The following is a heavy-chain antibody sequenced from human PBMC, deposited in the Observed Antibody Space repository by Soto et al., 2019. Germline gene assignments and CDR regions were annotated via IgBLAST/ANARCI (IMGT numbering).Heavy chain of an antibody. D-gene: IGHD3-3*02. CDR3: ARDKGRQQLGGNYYYILDV. CDR1: GGTFSTSA. Sequence: QVQLVQSGAEVKKPGSSVKVSCKASGGTFSTSAISWVRQAPGQGLEWVGGIMPVFATPDYAQKFQGRVTXXXDXXTTTAYLELTSLRTDDTAVYYCARDKGRQQLGGNYYYILDVWGQGTAIIVSS. J-gene: IGHJ6*02. V-gene: IGHV1-69*05. CDR2: IMPVFATP.